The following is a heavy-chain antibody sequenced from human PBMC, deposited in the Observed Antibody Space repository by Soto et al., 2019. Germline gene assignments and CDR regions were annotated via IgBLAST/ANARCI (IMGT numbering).Heavy chain of an antibody. CDR2: IHYTGST. J-gene: IGHJ5*02. CDR1: GGSISSSNYY. Sequence: PSDTLSLTCTVSGGSISSSNYYRAWIRQPPGKGLEWIGSIHYTGSTYYNPSLKSRVTISVDTSKNQFSLKLTSVSAADTAVYYCARRECSGGTCSFDPWGQGTLVTVSS. V-gene: IGHV4-39*01. D-gene: IGHD2-15*01. CDR3: ARRECSGGTCSFDP.